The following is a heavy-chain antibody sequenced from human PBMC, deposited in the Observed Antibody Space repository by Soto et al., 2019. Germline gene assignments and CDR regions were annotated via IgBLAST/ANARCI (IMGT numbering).Heavy chain of an antibody. V-gene: IGHV3-48*04. CDR3: ARDRGLIAVDAFDI. D-gene: IGHD6-19*01. CDR2: ISSSSSTI. CDR1: GFTFSSYS. Sequence: GESLKISCAASGFTFSSYSMNWVRQAPGKGLEWVSYISSSSSTIYYADSVKGRFTISRDNAKNSLYLQMNSLRAEDTAVYYCARDRGLIAVDAFDIWGQGTMVTVSS. J-gene: IGHJ3*02.